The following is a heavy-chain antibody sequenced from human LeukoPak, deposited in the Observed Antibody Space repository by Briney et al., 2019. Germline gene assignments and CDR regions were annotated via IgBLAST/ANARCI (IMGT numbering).Heavy chain of an antibody. CDR3: ASPIAVTTAFDY. CDR2: MNPNSGNT. CDR1: GYTFTSYD. D-gene: IGHD4-17*01. Sequence: ASVKDSCKASGYTFTSYDINWVRQATGQGLEWMGWMNPNSGNTGYAQKFQGRVTITRNTSISTAYMELGSLRSEDTAVYYCASPIAVTTAFDYWGQGTLVTVSS. V-gene: IGHV1-8*03. J-gene: IGHJ4*02.